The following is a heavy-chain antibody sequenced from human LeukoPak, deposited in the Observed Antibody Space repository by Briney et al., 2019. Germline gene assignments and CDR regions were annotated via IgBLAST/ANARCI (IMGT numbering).Heavy chain of an antibody. CDR2: IKDDGSDK. CDR1: GFTFSDSW. V-gene: IGHV3-7*01. J-gene: IGHJ4*02. CDR3: ARHLLRGQNFDY. Sequence: GGSLRLFCGTSGFTFSDSWMSWFRQAPGQGLEWGASIKDDGSDKYYLDSVRGRFTISRDNAEDSLYLQLDDLRAEDTAVFYCARHLLRGQNFDYWGQGTLVTVSS.